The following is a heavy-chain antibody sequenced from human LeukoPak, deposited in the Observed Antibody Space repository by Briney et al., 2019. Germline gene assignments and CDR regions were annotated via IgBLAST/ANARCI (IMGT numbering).Heavy chain of an antibody. CDR2: ISYDGSNK. CDR3: AKESPKYYFDY. J-gene: IGHJ4*02. CDR1: GFTFSSYG. V-gene: IGHV3-30*18. Sequence: GGSLRLSCAASGFTFSSYGMHWVRQAPGKGLEGVAVISYDGSNKYYADSVKGRFTISRDNSKNTLYLQMNSLRAEDTAVYYCAKESPKYYFDYWGQGTLVTVSS.